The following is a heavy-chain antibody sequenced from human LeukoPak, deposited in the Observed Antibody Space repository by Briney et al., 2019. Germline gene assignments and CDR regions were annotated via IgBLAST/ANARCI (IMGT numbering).Heavy chain of an antibody. D-gene: IGHD1-26*01. CDR1: GYTFTGYY. Sequence: ASVKVSCKASGYTFTGYYMHWVRQAPGQGLEWMGRINPNSGGTNCAQKFQGRVTMTRDTSISTAYMELSRLRSDDTAVYFRARVGPTASAFDSWGQGTMVTVSS. J-gene: IGHJ3*02. CDR2: INPNSGGT. CDR3: ARVGPTASAFDS. V-gene: IGHV1-2*06.